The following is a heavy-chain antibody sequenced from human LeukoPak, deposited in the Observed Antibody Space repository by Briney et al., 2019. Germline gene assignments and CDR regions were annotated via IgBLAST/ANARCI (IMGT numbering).Heavy chain of an antibody. Sequence: GRSPRLSCAASGFTFSSYGMHWVRQAPGKGLEWVAVIWYDGSNKYYADSVKGRFTISRDNARNKNTLYLQMNSLRAEDTAVYYCAREDQFMDTAMVASLDYWGQGTLVTVSS. CDR1: GFTFSSYG. CDR3: AREDQFMDTAMVASLDY. J-gene: IGHJ4*02. D-gene: IGHD5-18*01. V-gene: IGHV3-33*01. CDR2: IWYDGSNK.